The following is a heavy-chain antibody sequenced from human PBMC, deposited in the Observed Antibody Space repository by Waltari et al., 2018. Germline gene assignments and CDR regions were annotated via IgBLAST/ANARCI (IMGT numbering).Heavy chain of an antibody. CDR3: ARDGGYDILTGKQRGFDY. Sequence: QVQLVQSGAEVKKPGASVKVSCKASGYTFTSYAMHWVRQAPGQRLEWMGWINAGNGNTKYSQAFQGRVTITRDTSASTAYMELSSLRSEDMAVYYCARDGGYDILTGKQRGFDYWGQGTLVTVSS. J-gene: IGHJ4*02. D-gene: IGHD3-9*01. CDR1: GYTFTSYA. V-gene: IGHV1-3*03. CDR2: INAGNGNT.